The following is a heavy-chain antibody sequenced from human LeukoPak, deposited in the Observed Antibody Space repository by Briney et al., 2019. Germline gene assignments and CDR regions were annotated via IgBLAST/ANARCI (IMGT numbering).Heavy chain of an antibody. Sequence: GRSLRLSCAASGFTFSSYAMHWVHQAPGKGLEWVAVISYDGSNKYYADSVKGRFTISRDNSKNTLYLQMNSLRAEDTAVYYCARDSGATHFDYWGQGTLVTVSS. V-gene: IGHV3-30-3*01. D-gene: IGHD1-26*01. CDR2: ISYDGSNK. CDR1: GFTFSSYA. J-gene: IGHJ4*02. CDR3: ARDSGATHFDY.